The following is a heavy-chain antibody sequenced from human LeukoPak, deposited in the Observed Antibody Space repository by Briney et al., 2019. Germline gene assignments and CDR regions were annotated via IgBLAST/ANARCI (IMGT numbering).Heavy chain of an antibody. D-gene: IGHD2/OR15-2a*01. CDR2: IYTSGST. CDR1: GGSISSYC. CDR3: TRHYFGRSSFDALDI. V-gene: IGHV4-4*07. Sequence: SETLSLTCTVSGGSISSYCWSWIRQPAGKGLEWIGRIYTSGSTNYNPSLKSRVTISVDTSKNQFSLKLSSVTAADTAVYYCTRHYFGRSSFDALDIWGQGTMVTVSS. J-gene: IGHJ3*02.